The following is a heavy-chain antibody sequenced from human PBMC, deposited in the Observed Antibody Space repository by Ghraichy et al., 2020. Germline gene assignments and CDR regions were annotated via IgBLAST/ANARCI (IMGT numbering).Heavy chain of an antibody. CDR3: ARDVVTTGFDY. J-gene: IGHJ4*02. CDR2: IWYDGSNK. V-gene: IGHV3-33*01. Sequence: GESLNISCAASGFTFSSYGMHWVRQAPGKGLEWVAVIWYDGSNKYYADSVKGRFTISRDNSKNTLYLQMNSLRAEDTAVYYCARDVVTTGFDYWGQGTLVTVSS. D-gene: IGHD2-21*02. CDR1: GFTFSSYG.